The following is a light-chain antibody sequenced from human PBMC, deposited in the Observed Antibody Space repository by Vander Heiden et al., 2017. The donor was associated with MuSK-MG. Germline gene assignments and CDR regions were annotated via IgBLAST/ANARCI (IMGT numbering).Light chain of an antibody. CDR1: NIGSKS. CDR3: QVWDSSSEVV. J-gene: IGLJ2*01. CDR2: YDS. V-gene: IGLV3-21*04. Sequence: SYLLTQPPSVSVAPGKTARITCGGNNIGSKSVHWYQQKPGQAPVLVIYYDSDRPSGIPERFSGSNSGNTATLTISRVEAGDEADYYCQVWDSSSEVVFGGGTKLTVL.